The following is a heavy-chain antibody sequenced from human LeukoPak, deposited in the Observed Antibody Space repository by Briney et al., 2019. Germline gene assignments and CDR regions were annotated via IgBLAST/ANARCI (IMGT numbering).Heavy chain of an antibody. CDR2: ISYDGSNK. V-gene: IGHV3-30*04. D-gene: IGHD4-17*01. CDR1: GFAFSSYA. J-gene: IGHJ6*04. Sequence: GGSLRLSCAASGFAFSSYAMHWVRQAPGKGLEWVAVISYDGSNKYYADSAKGRFTISRDNSKNTPYLQMNSLRAEDTAVYYCARHLYGDSPHGMDVWGKGTTVTVSS. CDR3: ARHLYGDSPHGMDV.